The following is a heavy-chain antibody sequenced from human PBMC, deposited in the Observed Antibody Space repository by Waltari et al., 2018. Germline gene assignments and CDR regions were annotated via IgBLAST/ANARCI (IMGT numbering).Heavy chain of an antibody. D-gene: IGHD5-12*01. CDR2: MNPNSGNT. Sequence: QVQLVQSGAEVKQPGASVQVSCTASGYTFTSYVINLVRQATGQGLEWMGWMNPNSGNTGYAQKFQCRVTMTRTTSISTAYMELSSLRSDDTAVYSCASEVEMATIHAFDIWGQGTMVTVSS. V-gene: IGHV1-8*01. CDR3: ASEVEMATIHAFDI. CDR1: GYTFTSYV. J-gene: IGHJ3*02.